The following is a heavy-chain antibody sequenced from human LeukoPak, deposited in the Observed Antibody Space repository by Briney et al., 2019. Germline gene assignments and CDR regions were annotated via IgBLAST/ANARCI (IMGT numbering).Heavy chain of an antibody. Sequence: GGSLRLSCAASGFTFSSYAMSWVRQAPGKGLEWVSAISGSGGSTYYADSVKGRFTISRDNSKNTLYLQMNSLRAEDTAVYYCAEDGWFVVRGDWFDPWGQGTLVTVSS. J-gene: IGHJ5*02. D-gene: IGHD3-10*01. CDR1: GFTFSSYA. V-gene: IGHV3-23*01. CDR3: AEDGWFVVRGDWFDP. CDR2: ISGSGGST.